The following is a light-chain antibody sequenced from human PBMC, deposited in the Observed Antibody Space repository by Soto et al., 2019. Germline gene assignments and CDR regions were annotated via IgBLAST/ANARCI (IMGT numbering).Light chain of an antibody. CDR2: AAS. CDR1: KRITRF. V-gene: IGKV1-39*01. J-gene: IGKJ4*01. Sequence: EIQMTPSQSSLSPLVGTRFPFTCRAVKRITRFLNWYQQKPGKAPKLLINAASSLQNGVPSRFSGSGSGTDFTLTINNLQAEDSATYFCQQSQSFPLTFGGGTKVEIK. CDR3: QQSQSFPLT.